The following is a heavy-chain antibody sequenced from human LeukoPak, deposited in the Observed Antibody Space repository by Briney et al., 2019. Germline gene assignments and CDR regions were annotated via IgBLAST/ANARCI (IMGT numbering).Heavy chain of an antibody. V-gene: IGHV1-2*02. D-gene: IGHD6-13*01. CDR1: GYTFAAYY. CDR2: INPNSGGT. J-gene: IGHJ4*02. CDR3: TRGNSRDY. Sequence: ASVKVSCKASGYTFAAYYMDWVRQAPPQGLEWMGWINPNSGGTNYAQKFQGRVTMTRDTSISTAYMELSRLRSDDTAVYYCTRGNSRDYWGQGTLVTVSS.